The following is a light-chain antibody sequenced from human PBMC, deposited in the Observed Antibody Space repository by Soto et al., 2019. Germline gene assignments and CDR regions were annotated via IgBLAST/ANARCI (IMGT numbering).Light chain of an antibody. Sequence: EIVLTQSPATLSLSPGERATLSCRASQSVSSYLAWYQQKPGRAPRLLIYDASNRATGTPARFSGSGSGTDFTLTIISLEPEDFAVYYCQQRGNWPQTFGQGTNVEIK. J-gene: IGKJ1*01. CDR1: QSVSSY. V-gene: IGKV3-11*01. CDR2: DAS. CDR3: QQRGNWPQT.